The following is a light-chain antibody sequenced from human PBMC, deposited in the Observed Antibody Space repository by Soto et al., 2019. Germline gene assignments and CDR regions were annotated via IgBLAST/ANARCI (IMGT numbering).Light chain of an antibody. V-gene: IGKV1-5*01. CDR1: QSISSW. CDR2: DAS. Sequence: DIQMTQSPSTLSASVGDRVTITCRASQSISSWLAWYQQKPGKVPKLLIYDASSLESGVPSRFSGSGSGTEFTLTISSLQPDDFATNYCQQYNSYSPSYGQGTRLEIK. J-gene: IGKJ5*01. CDR3: QQYNSYSPS.